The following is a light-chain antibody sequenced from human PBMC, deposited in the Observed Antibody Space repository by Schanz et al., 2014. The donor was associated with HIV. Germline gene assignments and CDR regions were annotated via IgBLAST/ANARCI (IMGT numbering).Light chain of an antibody. CDR3: QQYGVSPPWT. Sequence: EIVLTQSPGTLSLSPGERATLSCRASQSVSSSYLAWYQQKPGQAPRLLIYGASSRATGIPDRFSGSGSGTDFTLTISRLEPEDFAVYYCQQYGVSPPWTFGQGTKVEFK. CDR1: QSVSSSY. V-gene: IGKV3-20*01. J-gene: IGKJ1*01. CDR2: GAS.